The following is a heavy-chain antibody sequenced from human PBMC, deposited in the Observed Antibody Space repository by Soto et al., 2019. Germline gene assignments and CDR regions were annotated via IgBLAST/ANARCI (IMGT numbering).Heavy chain of an antibody. CDR1: GYTFSSYG. D-gene: IGHD1-26*01. Sequence: GASVKVSCKPSGYTFSSYGISWVRQAPGQGLEWVGWISPYNGNRNYEQKLQDRVTMTTDTSTSTAYMELRSLRSDDTAVYYCARDRGVGNWFDPWGQGTLVTVSS. CDR3: ARDRGVGNWFDP. J-gene: IGHJ5*02. V-gene: IGHV1-18*04. CDR2: ISPYNGNR.